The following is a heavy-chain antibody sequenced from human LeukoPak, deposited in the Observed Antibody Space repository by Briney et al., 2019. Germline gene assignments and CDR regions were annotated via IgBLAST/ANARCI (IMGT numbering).Heavy chain of an antibody. V-gene: IGHV3-21*01. CDR3: AKDHSGGATTVDY. CDR1: GFTFSSYS. J-gene: IGHJ4*02. Sequence: GGSLRLSCAASGFTFSSYSMNWVRQAPGKGLEWVSSIDFTSRYIYYADSVKGRFTISRDNSKNTLYLQMNSLRAEDTAVYYCAKDHSGGATTVDYWGQGTLVTVSS. D-gene: IGHD1-26*01. CDR2: IDFTSRYI.